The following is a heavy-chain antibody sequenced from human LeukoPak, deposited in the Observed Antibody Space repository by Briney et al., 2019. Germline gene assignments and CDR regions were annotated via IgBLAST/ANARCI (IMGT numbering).Heavy chain of an antibody. CDR1: GGSITSSSYY. Sequence: SETLSLTCTVSGGSITSSSYYWGWIRQSPGKGLEWIGYINHSGSTNYNPSLKSRVTISIDTSKNQFSLKLSSVTAADTAVYYCARRYSSGGGYLDFWGQGTLVTVSS. CDR2: INHSGST. J-gene: IGHJ4*02. V-gene: IGHV4-61*05. CDR3: ARRYSSGGGYLDF. D-gene: IGHD6-19*01.